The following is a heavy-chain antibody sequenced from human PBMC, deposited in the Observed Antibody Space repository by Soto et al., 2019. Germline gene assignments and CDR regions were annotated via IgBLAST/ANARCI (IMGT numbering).Heavy chain of an antibody. CDR2: IKSKTDGGTT. CDR1: GFTFGNAW. Sequence: PVGSLRLSCAASGFTFGNAWMSWVRQAPGKGLEWVGRIKSKTDGGTTDYAAPVKGRFTISRDDSKNTLYLQMNRLKTEDTAVYYCTNSLLEPQYYYYGMDVWGQGTTVTVSS. CDR3: TNSLLEPQYYYYGMDV. D-gene: IGHD1-1*01. J-gene: IGHJ6*02. V-gene: IGHV3-15*01.